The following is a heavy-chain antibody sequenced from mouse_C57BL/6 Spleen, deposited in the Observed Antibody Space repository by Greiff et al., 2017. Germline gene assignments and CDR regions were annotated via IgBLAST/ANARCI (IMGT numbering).Heavy chain of an antibody. Sequence: VELQESGAELVRPGASVTLSCKASGYTFTDYEMHWVKQTPVHGLEWIGAIDPETGGTAYNQKFKGKAILTADKSSSTAYMELRSLTSEDSAVYYCTVYYGSSYGYFDYWGQGTTLTVSS. CDR2: IDPETGGT. V-gene: IGHV1-15*01. CDR1: GYTFTDYE. D-gene: IGHD1-1*01. CDR3: TVYYGSSYGYFDY. J-gene: IGHJ2*01.